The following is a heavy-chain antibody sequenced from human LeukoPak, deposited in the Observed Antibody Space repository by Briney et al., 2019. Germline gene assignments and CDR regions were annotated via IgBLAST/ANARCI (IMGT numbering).Heavy chain of an antibody. CDR3: AKEPTDYYDTSGYYLSDY. Sequence: GGSLRLSCAASGFTFSSYAMSWVRQAPGKGLEWVSAISGSGGSTYYADSVKGRFTISRGNSKNTLYLQMNSLRAEDTAVYYCAKEPTDYYDTSGYYLSDYWGQGTLVTVSS. CDR1: GFTFSSYA. D-gene: IGHD3-22*01. V-gene: IGHV3-23*01. CDR2: ISGSGGST. J-gene: IGHJ4*02.